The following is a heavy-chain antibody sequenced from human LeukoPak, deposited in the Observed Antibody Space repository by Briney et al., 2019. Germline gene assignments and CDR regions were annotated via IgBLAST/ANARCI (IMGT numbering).Heavy chain of an antibody. CDR1: GFTFSSYA. CDR3: AKDEPGPLWFGELSDYYYYMDV. V-gene: IGHV3-23*01. J-gene: IGHJ6*03. Sequence: GGSLRLSCAASGFTFSSYAMSWVRQAPGKGLEWVSAISGSGGSTYYADSVKGRFTISRDNSKNTLYLQMNSLRAEDTAVYYCAKDEPGPLWFGELSDYYYYMDVWGKGTTVTVSS. D-gene: IGHD3-10*01. CDR2: ISGSGGST.